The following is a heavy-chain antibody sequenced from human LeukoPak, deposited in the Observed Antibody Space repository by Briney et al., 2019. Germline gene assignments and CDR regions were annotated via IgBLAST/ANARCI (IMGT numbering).Heavy chain of an antibody. V-gene: IGHV1-2*06. CDR1: GYTFTGYY. J-gene: IGHJ6*02. CDR3: ARGLHCSGGSCLAMDV. CDR2: INPNSGGT. D-gene: IGHD2-15*01. Sequence: ASVKVSCKASGYTFTGYYMHWVRQAPGQGLEWMGRINPNSGGTNYAQKFQGRVTMTRDTSISTAYMELSRLRSDDTAVYYCARGLHCSGGSCLAMDVWGQGTTVTVPS.